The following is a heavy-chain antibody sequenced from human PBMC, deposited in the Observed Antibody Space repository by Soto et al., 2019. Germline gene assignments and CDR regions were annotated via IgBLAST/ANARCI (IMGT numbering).Heavy chain of an antibody. CDR3: ARVDRGAGDAFDI. Sequence: PSETLSLTCTVSGGSVNSSGYYWSWIRQYPGKGLEWIGYIHYSGTAYYNPSLKSRVTISVDTSKNQFSLKLSSVTAADTAVHYCARVDRGAGDAFDIWGQGTMVTVSS. CDR1: GGSVNSSGYY. J-gene: IGHJ3*02. CDR2: IHYSGTA. V-gene: IGHV4-31*03. D-gene: IGHD1-26*01.